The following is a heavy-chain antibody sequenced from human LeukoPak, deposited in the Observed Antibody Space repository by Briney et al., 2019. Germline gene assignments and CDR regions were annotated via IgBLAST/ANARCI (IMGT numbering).Heavy chain of an antibody. CDR1: GFTVNSNY. Sequence: RGSLRLSCAASGFTVNSNYMSWVRQAPGKGLEWVSVIYSGGSTYYADSVKGRFTISRDNSKNTLYLQMNSLRAEDTAVYYCASTYFSQYLQHWGQGTLVTVSS. D-gene: IGHD2/OR15-2a*01. V-gene: IGHV3-53*01. J-gene: IGHJ1*01. CDR2: IYSGGST. CDR3: ASTYFSQYLQH.